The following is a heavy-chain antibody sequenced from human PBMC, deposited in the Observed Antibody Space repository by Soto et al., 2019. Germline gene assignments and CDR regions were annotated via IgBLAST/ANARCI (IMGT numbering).Heavy chain of an antibody. CDR1: GFTFSSYA. J-gene: IGHJ3*02. CDR2: ISYDGSNK. CDR3: ARVGELLWFGELFGAFDI. Sequence: WGSLRLSCAASGFTFSSYAMHWGRQAPGKGLEWVAVISYDGSNKYYADSVKGRFTISRDNSKNTLYLQMNSLRAEDTAVYYCARVGELLWFGELFGAFDIWGQGTMVTVS. D-gene: IGHD3-10*01. V-gene: IGHV3-30-3*01.